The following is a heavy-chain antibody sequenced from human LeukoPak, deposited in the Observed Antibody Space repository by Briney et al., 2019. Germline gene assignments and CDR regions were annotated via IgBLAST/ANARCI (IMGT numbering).Heavy chain of an antibody. CDR1: GGSISSYY. CDR2: IYYSGST. D-gene: IGHD4-17*01. J-gene: IGHJ4*02. CDR3: ARHVSHDHGVL. Sequence: SETLSLTCTVSGGSISSYYWSWIRQPPGKGLEWIGYIYYSGSTNNNPSLKSRVTISVDTSKNQFSLKLSSVTAADTAAYYCARHVSHDHGVLWGQGTLVTVSS. V-gene: IGHV4-59*08.